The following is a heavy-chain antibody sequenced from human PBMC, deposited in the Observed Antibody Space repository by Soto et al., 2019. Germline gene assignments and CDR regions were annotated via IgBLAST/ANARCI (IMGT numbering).Heavy chain of an antibody. V-gene: IGHV1-2*02. CDR3: AREQATTSPPGYWGYYYYYYGMDV. D-gene: IGHD2-8*02. Sequence: ASVKVSCKASGYTFTGYYMHWVRQAPGQGLEWMGWINPNSGGTNYAQKFQGRVTMTRDTSISTAYMELSRLRSDDTAVYYCAREQATTSPPGYWGYYYYYYGMDVWGQGTTVTVSS. CDR2: INPNSGGT. J-gene: IGHJ6*02. CDR1: GYTFTGYY.